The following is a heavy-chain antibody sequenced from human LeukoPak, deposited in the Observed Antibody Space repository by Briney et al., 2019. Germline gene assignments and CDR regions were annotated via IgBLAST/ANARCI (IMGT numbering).Heavy chain of an antibody. CDR3: ARSSYCSSTSCYAGRDWFDP. Sequence: SVKVSCKASGGTFSSYAISWVRQAPGQGLEWMGGIIPIFGTANYAQKFQGRVAITADKSTSTAYMELSSLRSEDTAVYYCARSSYCSSTSCYAGRDWFDPWGQGTLVTVSS. D-gene: IGHD2-2*01. CDR1: GGTFSSYA. V-gene: IGHV1-69*06. CDR2: IIPIFGTA. J-gene: IGHJ5*02.